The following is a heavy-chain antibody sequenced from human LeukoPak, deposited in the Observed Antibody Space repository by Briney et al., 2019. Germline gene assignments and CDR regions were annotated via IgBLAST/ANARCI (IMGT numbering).Heavy chain of an antibody. CDR3: ARGTTVTPYYFDY. CDR2: IYYSGST. J-gene: IGHJ4*02. Sequence: WIRQPPGKGLEWIGSIYYSGSTYYNPSLKSRVTISVDTSKNQFSLKLSSVTAADTAVYYCARGTTVTPYYFDYWGQGTLVTVSS. D-gene: IGHD4-17*01. V-gene: IGHV4-39*07.